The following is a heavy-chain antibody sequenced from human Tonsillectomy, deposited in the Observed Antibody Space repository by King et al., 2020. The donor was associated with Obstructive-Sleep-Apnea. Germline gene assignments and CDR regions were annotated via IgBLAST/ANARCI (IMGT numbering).Heavy chain of an antibody. CDR3: AKGVGGYGYFDY. J-gene: IGHJ4*02. D-gene: IGHD5-18*01. V-gene: IGHV3-33*06. CDR1: GFTFSSYG. Sequence: VQLVESGGGVVQPGRSLRLSCAASGFTFSSYGMHWVRQAPGKGLEWVAVIWYDGSNKYYADSVKGRFTISRDNSKNTLYLQMNSLRAEDTAGYYCAKGVGGYGYFDYWGQGTLVTVSS. CDR2: IWYDGSNK.